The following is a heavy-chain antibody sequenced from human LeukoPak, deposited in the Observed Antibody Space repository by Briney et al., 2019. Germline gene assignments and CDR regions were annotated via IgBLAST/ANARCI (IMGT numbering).Heavy chain of an antibody. V-gene: IGHV1-8*01. CDR2: MNPKSGNT. CDR1: GYTFTGYD. CDR3: ARGPPPHCSGGSCYSWGFVGY. D-gene: IGHD2-15*01. Sequence: ASVKVSCKASGYTFTGYDINWVRQATGQGLEWMGWMNPKSGNTGYAQKFQGRVTMTRNTPISTAYMELSSLRSEDTAVYYCARGPPPHCSGGSCYSWGFVGYWGQGTQVAVSS. J-gene: IGHJ4*02.